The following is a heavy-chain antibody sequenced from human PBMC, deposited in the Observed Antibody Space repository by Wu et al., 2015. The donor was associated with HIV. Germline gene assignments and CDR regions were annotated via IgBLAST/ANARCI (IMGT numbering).Heavy chain of an antibody. Sequence: QVQLVQSGTEVKKPGASVKVSCKASGYTFSSYDINWVRQATGQGLEWMGWMNPRSGNTGYAQKFQGRVTMTRDTSITTAEMEVSSLRSEDTAVYYCARQRAYTSGWYIFDHVGQGTLVTVSS. V-gene: IGHV1-8*01. CDR2: MNPRSGNT. CDR3: ARQRAYTSGWYIFDH. CDR1: GYTFSSYD. J-gene: IGHJ5*02. D-gene: IGHD6-19*01.